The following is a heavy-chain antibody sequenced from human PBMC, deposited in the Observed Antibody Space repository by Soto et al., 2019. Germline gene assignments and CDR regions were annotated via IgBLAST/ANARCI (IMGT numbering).Heavy chain of an antibody. CDR3: ARAGTGHTYWSFDL. Sequence: QVQLVESGGGVVQPGRSLRLSCAASGFTFSSYGMHWVRQAPGQGLEWVAVISYDGSNKYYADSVKGRFTISRDNSKNTLYLQMNSLRAEDTAVYFCARAGTGHTYWSFDLWGRGTLVTVSS. J-gene: IGHJ2*01. CDR2: ISYDGSNK. CDR1: GFTFSSYG. D-gene: IGHD3-9*01. V-gene: IGHV3-30*03.